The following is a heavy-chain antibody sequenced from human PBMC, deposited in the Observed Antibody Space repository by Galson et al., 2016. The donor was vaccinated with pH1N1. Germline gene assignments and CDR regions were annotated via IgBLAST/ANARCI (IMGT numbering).Heavy chain of an antibody. Sequence: SLRLSCAGSGFIFSSYWMHWVRHVPGKGLVWVSHINSDGTKTNYADSVKGRFTISRDNAKNTLYLQMNSLSVEDMAVYYCVRALNGTWIWGQGTLVTVSS. CDR1: GFIFSSYW. V-gene: IGHV3-74*01. CDR2: INSDGTKT. CDR3: VRALNGTWI. D-gene: IGHD2-8*01. J-gene: IGHJ4*02.